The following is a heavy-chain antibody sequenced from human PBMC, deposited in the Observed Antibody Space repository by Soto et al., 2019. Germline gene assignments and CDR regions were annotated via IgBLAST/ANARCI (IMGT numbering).Heavy chain of an antibody. CDR2: ISGSGGST. D-gene: IGHD6-6*01. CDR1: GFTFSSYA. V-gene: IGHV3-23*01. J-gene: IGHJ4*02. CDR3: AKDRSSSSSSFDY. Sequence: PGGSLRLSCVASGFTFSSYAMSWVRQAPGKGLEWVSAISGSGGSTYYADSVKGRFTISRDNSKNTLYLQMNSLRAEDTAVYYCAKDRSSSSSSFDYWGQGTLVTVSS.